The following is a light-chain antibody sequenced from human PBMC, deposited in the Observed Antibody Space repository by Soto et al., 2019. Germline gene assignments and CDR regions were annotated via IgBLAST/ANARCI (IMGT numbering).Light chain of an antibody. Sequence: QSVLTQTASVSGSPGQSITISCTGTRSDVGGYNLVSWFQQSPGKVPKLIICEVSKRPSGVSDRFSGSKTDDTASLTISGLQAEDEADYFCCSYAGYSTLVFGTGTKVTVL. CDR2: EVS. CDR3: CSYAGYSTLV. J-gene: IGLJ1*01. V-gene: IGLV2-23*02. CDR1: RSDVGGYNL.